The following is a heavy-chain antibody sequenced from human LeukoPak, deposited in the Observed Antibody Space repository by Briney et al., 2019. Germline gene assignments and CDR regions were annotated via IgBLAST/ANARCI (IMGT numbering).Heavy chain of an antibody. V-gene: IGHV3-74*01. D-gene: IGHD3-16*01. CDR2: INSDGSST. J-gene: IGHJ4*02. CDR1: GFTFSSYW. Sequence: GGSLRLSCAASGFTFSSYWMHWVRQAPGKGLVWVSRINSDGSSTSYADSVKGRFTISRDNARNTLYLQMNSLRAEDTAVYYCARESITETFDYWGQGTLVTVSS. CDR3: ARESITETFDY.